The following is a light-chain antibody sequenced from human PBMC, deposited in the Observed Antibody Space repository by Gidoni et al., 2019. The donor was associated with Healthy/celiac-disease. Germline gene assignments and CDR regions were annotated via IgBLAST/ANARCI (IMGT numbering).Light chain of an antibody. V-gene: IGKV2-28*01. CDR3: MQALQTRLT. CDR1: QSLLHSNGYNY. CDR2: LGS. J-gene: IGKJ4*01. Sequence: DIVMTQSPLSLPVTPGEPASISCRSSQSLLHSNGYNYLDWYLQKPGQSPQLLIYLGSNRASGVPDRFSGSGSGTDFTLKISRVEAEDVGVYYCMQALQTRLTFXXXTKXEIK.